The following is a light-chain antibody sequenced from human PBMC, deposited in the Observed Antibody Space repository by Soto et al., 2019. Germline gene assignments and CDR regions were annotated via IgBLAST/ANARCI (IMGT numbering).Light chain of an antibody. CDR2: DVT. V-gene: IGLV2-14*03. J-gene: IGLJ1*01. Sequence: QSALTQPASVSGSPGQWTTISCTGTSSDVGGYNYVSWYQHHPGKAPKLMIYDVTNRPSGVSNRFSGSKSCNTASLTISGLQTEDEADYYCSSYTSSNSYVFGTGTKVTVL. CDR1: SSDVGGYNY. CDR3: SSYTSSNSYV.